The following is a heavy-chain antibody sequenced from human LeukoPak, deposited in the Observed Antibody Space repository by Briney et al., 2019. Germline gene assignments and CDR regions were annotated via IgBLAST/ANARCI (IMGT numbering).Heavy chain of an antibody. J-gene: IGHJ5*02. CDR1: GGSISSSSYY. Sequence: PSETLSLTCTVSGGSISSSSYYWGWIRQPPGTGLEWIGSIYYSGSTYYNPSLKSRVTISVDTSKNQFSLKLSSVTAADTAVYYCARRVGITMVRGAKYNWFDPWGQGTLVTVSS. CDR3: ARRVGITMVRGAKYNWFDP. V-gene: IGHV4-39*01. CDR2: IYYSGST. D-gene: IGHD3-10*01.